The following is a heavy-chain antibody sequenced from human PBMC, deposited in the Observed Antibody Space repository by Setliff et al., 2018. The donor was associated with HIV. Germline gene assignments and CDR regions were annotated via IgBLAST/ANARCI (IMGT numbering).Heavy chain of an antibody. CDR3: ARDRHSSGLGSYGP. V-gene: IGHV4-4*07. CDR2: IDSSGTT. CDR1: GGSFGVYR. D-gene: IGHD3-10*01. Sequence: SETLSLTCTISGGSFGVYRWSWIRQSAGRGLEWTGRIDSSGTTDYKPSLKGRVAIPVDTSRNQFSLRVTSVTAADTAVYFCARDRHSSGLGSYGPWGPGILVTVSS. J-gene: IGHJ5*02.